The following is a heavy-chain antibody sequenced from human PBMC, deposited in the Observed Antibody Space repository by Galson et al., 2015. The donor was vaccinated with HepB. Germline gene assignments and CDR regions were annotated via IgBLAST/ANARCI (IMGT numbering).Heavy chain of an antibody. CDR2: ISSSSSTI. J-gene: IGHJ4*02. V-gene: IGHV3-48*01. Sequence: SLRLSCAASGFTFGTYSMNWVRQAPGKGLEWVSYISSSSSTIYYADSVKGRCTISRVNAKNSLYLQMNRLRAEDTAVYYCARVHNSGYYDDDYWGQGTLVTVSS. CDR1: GFTFGTYS. D-gene: IGHD3-22*01. CDR3: ARVHNSGYYDDDY.